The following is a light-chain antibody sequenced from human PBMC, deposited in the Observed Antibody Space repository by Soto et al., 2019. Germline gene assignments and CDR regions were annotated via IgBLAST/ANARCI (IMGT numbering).Light chain of an antibody. Sequence: EILLTQSPSTLSLSPVEIATFSCRASQSVSSYLAWYQQEPGQAPRLLIYDASNRATGIPARFSGSGAGTDFTLTISSLEPEDFAVYYCQQRSDWPITFGQGTRLEI. CDR1: QSVSSY. V-gene: IGKV3-11*01. CDR2: DAS. J-gene: IGKJ5*01. CDR3: QQRSDWPIT.